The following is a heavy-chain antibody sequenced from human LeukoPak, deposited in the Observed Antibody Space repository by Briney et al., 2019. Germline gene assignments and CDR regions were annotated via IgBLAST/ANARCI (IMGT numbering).Heavy chain of an antibody. CDR1: GGSISSYH. CDR3: ARRSMTGQRGSNWFDP. CDR2: IYYSGST. J-gene: IGHJ5*02. V-gene: IGHV4-59*08. Sequence: PSETLSLTCTVSGGSISSYHWSWIRQPPGKGLEWIGYIYYSGSTNYNPSLKSRVTISVDTSKNQFSLKLSSVTAADTAVYYCARRSMTGQRGSNWFDPWGQGTLVTVSS. D-gene: IGHD2/OR15-2a*01.